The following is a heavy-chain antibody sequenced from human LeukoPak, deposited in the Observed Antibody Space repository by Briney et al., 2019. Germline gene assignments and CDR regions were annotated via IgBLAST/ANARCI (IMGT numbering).Heavy chain of an antibody. D-gene: IGHD4-23*01. CDR1: GFVFSRYE. J-gene: IGHJ4*02. Sequence: GGSLRLSCAASGFVFSRYEMNWVRQAPGKGLEWVSYISDSSSTIYYGDSVKGRFTISRDNAKNSLYLQMNSLRAEDTAVYYCARVHMVVTPFDSWGQGTLVTVSS. CDR3: ARVHMVVTPFDS. CDR2: ISDSSSTI. V-gene: IGHV3-48*03.